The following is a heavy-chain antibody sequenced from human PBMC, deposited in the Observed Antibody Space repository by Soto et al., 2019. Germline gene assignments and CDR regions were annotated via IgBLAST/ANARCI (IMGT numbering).Heavy chain of an antibody. D-gene: IGHD5-18*01. V-gene: IGHV3-20*04. J-gene: IGHJ6*02. CDR3: ARDGGYRFGLYYYYGMEV. CDR1: GFTFDDYG. Sequence: EVQLVESGGGVVRPGGSLRLSCAASGFTFDDYGMSWVRQAPGKGLEWVSGINWNDGSTGYADSVKGRFTISRDNAKNSLYLQMNSLRAEDTALYYCARDGGYRFGLYYYYGMEVWGQGTTVTVSS. CDR2: INWNDGST.